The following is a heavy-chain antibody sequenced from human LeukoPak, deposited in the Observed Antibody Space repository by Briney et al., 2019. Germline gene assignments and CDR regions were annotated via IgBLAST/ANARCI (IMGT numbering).Heavy chain of an antibody. CDR3: ARGIAVAGKDCWFDP. D-gene: IGHD6-19*01. V-gene: IGHV1-2*04. Sequence: ASVKVSCKASGYTFTGYYMHWVRQAPGHGPEWMGWINPNSGGTNYAQKFQGWVTMTRDTSISTAYMELSRLRSDDTAVYYCARGIAVAGKDCWFDPWGQGTLVTVSS. CDR1: GYTFTGYY. CDR2: INPNSGGT. J-gene: IGHJ5*02.